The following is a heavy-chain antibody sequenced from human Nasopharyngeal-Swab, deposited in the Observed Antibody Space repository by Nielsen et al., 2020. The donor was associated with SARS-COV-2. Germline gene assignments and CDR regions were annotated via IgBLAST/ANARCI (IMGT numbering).Heavy chain of an antibody. D-gene: IGHD3-22*01. CDR1: GGSISTYY. Sequence: LSLTCPVSGGSISTYYWSWIRQPPGKGLEWIGYIHSSGTTNYNPSLKSRVTISVDTSKNQFSLKLSSVTAADTAVYYCARDHSYYDSNGYYFDYWGLGTLVTVSS. J-gene: IGHJ4*02. CDR3: ARDHSYYDSNGYYFDY. CDR2: IHSSGTT. V-gene: IGHV4-59*01.